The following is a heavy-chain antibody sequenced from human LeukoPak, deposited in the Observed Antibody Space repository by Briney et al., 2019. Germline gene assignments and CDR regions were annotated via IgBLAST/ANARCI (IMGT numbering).Heavy chain of an antibody. CDR1: XXTXXGXY. CDR3: AREKQVKQQGGWFDP. J-gene: IGHJ5*02. V-gene: IGHV1-2*02. CDR2: INPNSGGT. Sequence: ASVXXSXKASXXTXXGXYMXWXXQAPGQGLEWMGWINPNSGGTNYAQKFQGRVTMTRDTSISTAYMELSRLRSDDTAVYYCAREKQVKQQGGWFDPWGQGTLVTVSS. D-gene: IGHD6-13*01.